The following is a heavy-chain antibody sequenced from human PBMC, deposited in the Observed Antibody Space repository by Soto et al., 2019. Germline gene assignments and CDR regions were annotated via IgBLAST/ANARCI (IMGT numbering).Heavy chain of an antibody. Sequence: GASVKVSCKASGYTFTGYYMHWVRQAPGQGLEWMGWINPNSGGTNYAQKFQGRVTMTRDTSISTAYMELSRLRSDDTAVYYCARVPFPSIAVAAYNWFDPWGQGTLVTVSS. V-gene: IGHV1-2*02. CDR1: GYTFTGYY. CDR2: INPNSGGT. D-gene: IGHD6-19*01. J-gene: IGHJ5*02. CDR3: ARVPFPSIAVAAYNWFDP.